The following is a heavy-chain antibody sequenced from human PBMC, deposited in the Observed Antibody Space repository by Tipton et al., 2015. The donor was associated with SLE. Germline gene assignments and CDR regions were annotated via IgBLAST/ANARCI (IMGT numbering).Heavy chain of an antibody. CDR3: ASGSYERVAYNWFDP. J-gene: IGHJ5*02. CDR2: IYYSGST. V-gene: IGHV4-38-2*01. D-gene: IGHD1-26*01. CDR1: GYSISSGYY. Sequence: TLSLTCAVSGYSISSGYYWGWIRQPPGKALEWIGSIYYSGSTYYNPSLKSRVTISVDTSKNQFSLKLNSVTAADTAVSYCASGSYERVAYNWFDPWGQGTLVTVSS.